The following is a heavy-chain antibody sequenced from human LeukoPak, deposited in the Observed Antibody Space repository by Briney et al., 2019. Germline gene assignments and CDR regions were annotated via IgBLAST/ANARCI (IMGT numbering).Heavy chain of an antibody. J-gene: IGHJ5*01. Sequence: PSETLSLTCTVSGGSISSYYWSWIRQPPGKGLELIGYIYYRGSTNYNPSLKSRVTISVDTSKNQFSLKLTSVTAADTAVYYCASSATNNWFDYWGQGTLVTVSS. CDR3: ASSATNNWFDY. D-gene: IGHD6-25*01. CDR2: IYYRGST. CDR1: GGSISSYY. V-gene: IGHV4-59*01.